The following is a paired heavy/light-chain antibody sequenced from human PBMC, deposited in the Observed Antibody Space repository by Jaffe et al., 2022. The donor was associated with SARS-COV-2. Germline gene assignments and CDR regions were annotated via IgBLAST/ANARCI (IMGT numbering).Heavy chain of an antibody. J-gene: IGHJ2*01. D-gene: IGHD3-16*01. V-gene: IGHV3-7*03. CDR2: IKQDGSEK. CDR1: GFMFNTYW. CDR3: ARERRLGVRYFDL. Sequence: EVQLVESGGGLVQPGGSLRLSCAASGFMFNTYWMSWVRQAPGKGLEWVADIKQDGSEKYYVDSVKGRFTISRDNGKNSLYLQMNSLRAEDTAVYYCARERRLGVRYFDLWGRGTLVTVSS.
Light chain of an antibody. CDR2: DVS. Sequence: QSALTQPASVSGSPGQSITISCTGTSSDVGGYNYVSWYQQHPGKAPKVMIYDVSNRPSGVSNRFSGSKSGNTASLTISGLQAEDEADYHCSSYTSSSTPWVFGGGTKLTVL. CDR1: SSDVGGYNY. J-gene: IGLJ3*02. V-gene: IGLV2-14*01. CDR3: SSYTSSSTPWV.